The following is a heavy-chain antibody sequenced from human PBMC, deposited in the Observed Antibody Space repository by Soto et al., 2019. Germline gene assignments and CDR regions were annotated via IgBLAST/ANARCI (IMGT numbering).Heavy chain of an antibody. CDR1: GFTFSSYA. V-gene: IGHV3-23*01. Sequence: EVQLLESGGGLVQPGGSLRLSCAASGFTFSSYAMSWVRQAPGKGLEWVSALSGSGGSTYYADYVKGRFTISRDKSKNTLYLQMNSLRAEDTAVYYCAKALDDLILNFDYWGQGTLVTVSS. CDR2: LSGSGGST. J-gene: IGHJ4*02. D-gene: IGHD1-1*01. CDR3: AKALDDLILNFDY.